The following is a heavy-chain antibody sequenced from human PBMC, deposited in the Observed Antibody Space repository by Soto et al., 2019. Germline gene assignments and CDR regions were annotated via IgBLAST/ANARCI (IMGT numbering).Heavy chain of an antibody. CDR2: INANSGGT. J-gene: IGHJ4*02. CDR3: ARGKDYYDSSGYSLHFDY. D-gene: IGHD3-22*01. Sequence: GASVKVSCKASGYAFTWFNIHWVRQAPGQRLEWMGWINANSGGTNYAQKFQGWVTMTRDTSISTAYMELSRLRSDDTAVYYCARGKDYYDSSGYSLHFDYWGQGTLVTVSS. CDR1: GYAFTWFN. V-gene: IGHV1-2*04.